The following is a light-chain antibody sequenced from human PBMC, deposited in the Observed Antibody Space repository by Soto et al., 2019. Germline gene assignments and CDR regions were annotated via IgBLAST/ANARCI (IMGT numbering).Light chain of an antibody. J-gene: IGKJ4*01. CDR2: DAS. Sequence: EIVLTQSPATLSLSPGERATLSCRASQSVSSYLAWYQQKPGQAPRLLIYDASNRATGIPARFSGSGSGTDFTLTISSVEPEDCAVYYCQQRSNWPPLTFGGGTKVEIK. CDR1: QSVSSY. CDR3: QQRSNWPPLT. V-gene: IGKV3-11*01.